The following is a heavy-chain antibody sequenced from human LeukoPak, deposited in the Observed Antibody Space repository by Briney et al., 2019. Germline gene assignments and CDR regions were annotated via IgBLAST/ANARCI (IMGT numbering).Heavy chain of an antibody. J-gene: IGHJ4*02. CDR3: ARLQTAVAGFDY. CDR1: GGSISSSSYY. CDR2: IYYSGST. V-gene: IGHV4-39*01. Sequence: SETLSLTCTVSGGSISSSSYYWGWIRQPPGEGLEWIGSIYYSGSTYYNPSLKSRVTISVDTSKNQFSLRLSSVTAADTAVYYCARLQTAVAGFDYWGQGTLVTVSS. D-gene: IGHD6-19*01.